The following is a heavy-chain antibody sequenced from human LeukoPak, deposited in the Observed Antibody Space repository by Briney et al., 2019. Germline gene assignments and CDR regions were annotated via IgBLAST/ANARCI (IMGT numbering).Heavy chain of an antibody. Sequence: PGGSLRLSCAASGLTFRNYAMSWVRQAPGKGLEWVSVICANDGNTYYADAVKGRFTISRDNSKDTLHLQMDSLKTEDTAVYYCNNREFWGQGTLVTVSS. CDR3: NNREF. V-gene: IGHV3-23*01. CDR1: GLTFRNYA. J-gene: IGHJ4*02. CDR2: ICANDGNT. D-gene: IGHD3-10*01.